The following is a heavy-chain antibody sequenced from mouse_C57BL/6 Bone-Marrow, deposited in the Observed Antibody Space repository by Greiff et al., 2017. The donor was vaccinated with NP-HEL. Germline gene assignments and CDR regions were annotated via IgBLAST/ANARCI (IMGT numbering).Heavy chain of an antibody. Sequence: EVKLVESGGGLVQPKGSLKLSCAASGFSFNTYAMNWVRQAPGKGLEWVARIRSKSNNYATYYADSVKDRFTISRDDSESMLYLQMNNLKTEDTAMYYCVRQPWGYFDVWGTGTTVTVSS. D-gene: IGHD4-1*01. CDR3: VRQPWGYFDV. CDR1: GFSFNTYA. CDR2: IRSKSNNYAT. V-gene: IGHV10-1*01. J-gene: IGHJ1*03.